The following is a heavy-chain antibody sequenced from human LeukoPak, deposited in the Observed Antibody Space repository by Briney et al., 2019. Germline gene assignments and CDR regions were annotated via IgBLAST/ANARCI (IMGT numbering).Heavy chain of an antibody. Sequence: SETLSLTCAVYGGSFSGYYWSWIRQPPGKGLEWIGETNHSGSTNYNPSLKSRVTISVDTSKNQFSLKLSSVTAADTAVYYCARSMKTGTTYAFDIWGQGTMVTVSS. CDR2: TNHSGST. CDR3: ARSMKTGTTYAFDI. V-gene: IGHV4-34*01. CDR1: GGSFSGYY. J-gene: IGHJ3*02. D-gene: IGHD1-1*01.